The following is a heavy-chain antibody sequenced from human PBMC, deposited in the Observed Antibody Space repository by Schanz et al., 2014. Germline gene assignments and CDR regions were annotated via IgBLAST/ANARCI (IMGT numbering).Heavy chain of an antibody. D-gene: IGHD3-10*01. CDR3: ARAKRIGDMDV. Sequence: QVQLVQSGAEVKKPGASVKVSCKASGYTFISYGIKWVRQAPGQGLEWMGWISAYNGHTDYAQKLQGRVPLTTDTATSTAYMELRNLRSDDTAGDYCARAKRIGDMDVWGQGTTVTVSS. V-gene: IGHV1-18*01. CDR1: GYTFISYG. CDR2: ISAYNGHT. J-gene: IGHJ6*02.